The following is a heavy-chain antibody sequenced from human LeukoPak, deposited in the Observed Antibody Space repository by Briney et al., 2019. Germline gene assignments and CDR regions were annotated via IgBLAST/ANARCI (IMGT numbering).Heavy chain of an antibody. CDR3: ARDGDYYGSGNFDY. D-gene: IGHD3-10*01. CDR2: MNPNSGNT. CDR1: GCTFTNYD. Sequence: ASVKVSCKTSGCTFTNYDINWVRQATGQGLEWMGWMNPNSGNTGYAQKFQGRVTITRDTSISTAYMELSSLRSEDTAVYYCARDGDYYGSGNFDYWGQGTLVTVSS. J-gene: IGHJ4*02. V-gene: IGHV1-8*03.